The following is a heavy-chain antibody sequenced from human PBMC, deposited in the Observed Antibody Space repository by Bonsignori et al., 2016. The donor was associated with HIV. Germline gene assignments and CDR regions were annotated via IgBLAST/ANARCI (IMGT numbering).Heavy chain of an antibody. Sequence: EVQLLESGGGLVQPGGSLRLSCAVSGFGFSSYAMSWVRQAPGKGLEWVSTITVSGSTHYVDSVKGRFTISRDNSKNSVYMQMNSLRAEDTAVYYCTKDVAYGTTWYGRSSFWGQGTLV. CDR1: GFGFSSYA. CDR3: TKDVAYGTTWYGRSSF. J-gene: IGHJ4*02. CDR2: ITVSGST. V-gene: IGHV3-23*01. D-gene: IGHD6-13*01.